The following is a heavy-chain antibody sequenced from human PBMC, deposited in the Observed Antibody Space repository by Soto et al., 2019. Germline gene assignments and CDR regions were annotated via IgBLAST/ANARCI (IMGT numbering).Heavy chain of an antibody. CDR3: ARGVFFDY. CDR1: GGSISSYY. CDR2: IYYSGST. J-gene: IGHJ4*02. Sequence: SETLSLTCTVSGGSISSYYWSWIRQPPGKGLEWIGYIYYSGSTNYNPSLKSRVTISVDTSKNQFSLKLSSVTAADTAVYYCARGVFFDYWGQGTLVTVSS. V-gene: IGHV4-59*01.